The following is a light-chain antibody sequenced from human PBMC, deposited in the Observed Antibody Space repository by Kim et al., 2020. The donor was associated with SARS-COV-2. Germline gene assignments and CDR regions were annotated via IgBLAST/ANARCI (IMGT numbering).Light chain of an antibody. CDR2: NTS. Sequence: ASIGDRVTISGRANKRISSWLAWYHQKPGKAPKLRIYNTSYLESGVPSGFSGSGSGTEFTLTIASLQPDDFATYYCQKYDKDPYSFGQGTKVDIK. CDR3: QKYDKDPYS. V-gene: IGKV1-5*03. J-gene: IGKJ2*03. CDR1: KRISSW.